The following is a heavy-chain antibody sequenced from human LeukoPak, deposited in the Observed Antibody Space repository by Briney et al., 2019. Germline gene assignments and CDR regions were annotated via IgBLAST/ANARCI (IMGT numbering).Heavy chain of an antibody. CDR1: GYTFTAYY. CDR3: ARVLRRDGYNRYFDY. J-gene: IGHJ4*02. V-gene: IGHV1-2*02. Sequence: GASVKVSCKASGYTFTAYYIHWDRHAPGQGLEWMGWINPNSGVTNYARKFQGRVTMTRDTPITTDFMELSRLRSDDTAVYYCARVLRRDGYNRYFDYWGQGTLVTVSS. D-gene: IGHD5-24*01. CDR2: INPNSGVT.